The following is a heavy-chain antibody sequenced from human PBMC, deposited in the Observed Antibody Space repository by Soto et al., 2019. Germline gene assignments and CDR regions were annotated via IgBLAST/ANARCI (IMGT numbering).Heavy chain of an antibody. CDR2: ITSSGSTT. D-gene: IGHD3-16*02. J-gene: IGHJ4*02. V-gene: IGHV3-48*03. CDR3: ARGNSPVNVH. Sequence: PGGSLRVSCAASGFTFSSYEMNWVRQAPGKGLEWISYITSSGSTTYYADSVKGRFTISRDNAKNSLYLQMNSLRADDTAVYYCARGNSPVNVHWGQGTLVTVSS. CDR1: GFTFSSYE.